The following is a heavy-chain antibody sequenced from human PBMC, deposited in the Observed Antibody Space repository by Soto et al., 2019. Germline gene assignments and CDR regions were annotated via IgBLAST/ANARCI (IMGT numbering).Heavy chain of an antibody. CDR1: GFSLSTSGVG. CDR2: IYWDDGK. V-gene: IGHV2-5*02. J-gene: IGHJ4*02. Sequence: QITLKESGPTLVKPTQTLTLTCTFSGFSLSTSGVGVAWIRQPPGKALEWLALIYWDDGKRYSPSLKSRLNITKDTSKNQVVLTLTNVDPVDTATYYCGHRPAYDISTGYYPFDYWGQGSLVTVSS. CDR3: GHRPAYDISTGYYPFDY. D-gene: IGHD3-9*01.